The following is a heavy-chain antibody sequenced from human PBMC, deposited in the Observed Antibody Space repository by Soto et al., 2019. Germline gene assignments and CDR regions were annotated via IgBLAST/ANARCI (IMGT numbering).Heavy chain of an antibody. CDR3: ARQYCSSTSCHILRYYYYGMDV. V-gene: IGHV1-18*01. Sequence: ASVNVSCKSSGYTFTSYCISWVRQAPGQGLECMGWISAYNGNTNYAQKLQGRVTMTTDTSTSTAYMELRSLRSDDTAVYYCARQYCSSTSCHILRYYYYGMDVWGQGTTVTVSS. D-gene: IGHD2-2*01. CDR1: GYTFTSYC. J-gene: IGHJ6*02. CDR2: ISAYNGNT.